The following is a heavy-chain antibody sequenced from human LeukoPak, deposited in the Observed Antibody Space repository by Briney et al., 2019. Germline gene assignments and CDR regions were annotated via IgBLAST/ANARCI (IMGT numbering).Heavy chain of an antibody. CDR2: IIPIFGTA. CDR1: GGTFSSYA. D-gene: IGHD5-24*01. V-gene: IGHV1-69*06. J-gene: IGHJ4*02. CDR3: ARDTWLQLDN. Sequence: ASVKVSCKSSGGTFSSYAISWVRQAPGPGLEWMGRIIPIFGTANYAQKFQRRVTITADKSTSTAYMELSSLRSEDTAVYYCARDTWLQLDNWGQGTLVTVSS.